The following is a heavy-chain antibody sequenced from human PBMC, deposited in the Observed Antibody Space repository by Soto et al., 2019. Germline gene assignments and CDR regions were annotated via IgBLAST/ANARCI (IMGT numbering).Heavy chain of an antibody. Sequence: QVQLVESGGGVVQPGRSLRLSCAASGFTFSIYGMHWVRQAPGKGLEWVAVISHDGRNKDYADSVKGRFTISRDNSKNTLYLQMNSLRAEDTAVYYCAKDQAWGGHSGMDVWGPGTTVTVSS. D-gene: IGHD7-27*01. V-gene: IGHV3-30*18. J-gene: IGHJ6*02. CDR1: GFTFSIYG. CDR3: AKDQAWGGHSGMDV. CDR2: ISHDGRNK.